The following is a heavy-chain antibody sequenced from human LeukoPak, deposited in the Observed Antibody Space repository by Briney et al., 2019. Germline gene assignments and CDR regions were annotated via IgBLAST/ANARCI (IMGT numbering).Heavy chain of an antibody. J-gene: IGHJ4*02. CDR3: ANPPLRGYSSSWYNF. CDR1: GFTFSSYG. Sequence: GGSLRLSCAASGFTFSSYGMHWVRQAPGKGLEWVACIRYDGSNKYYADSVKGRFTISRDNSKNTLYLQMNSLRAEDTAVYYCANPPLRGYSSSWYNFWGQGTLVTVSS. CDR2: IRYDGSNK. D-gene: IGHD6-13*01. V-gene: IGHV3-30*02.